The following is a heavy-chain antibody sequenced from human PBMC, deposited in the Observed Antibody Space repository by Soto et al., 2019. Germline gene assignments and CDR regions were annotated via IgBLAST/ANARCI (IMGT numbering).Heavy chain of an antibody. CDR3: ARFEEVGADAFDI. D-gene: IGHD1-26*01. V-gene: IGHV3-30*04. J-gene: IGHJ3*02. CDR1: GLTFSSYA. Sequence: GGSLRLSCAASGLTFSSYAMHWVRQAPGKGLEWVAVISYDGSNKYYADSVKGRFTITRDNSKNTLYLQMNSLRAEDTAVYYCARFEEVGADAFDIWGQGTMVTVSS. CDR2: ISYDGSNK.